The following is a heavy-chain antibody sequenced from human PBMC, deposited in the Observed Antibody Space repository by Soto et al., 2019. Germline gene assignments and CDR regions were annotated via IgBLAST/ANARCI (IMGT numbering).Heavy chain of an antibody. CDR2: VHFSGST. Sequence: KLSEPLSLTYDFSGVPISETHWSWLRQARGQGLEWVGYVHFSGSTTYNPSLAPRLNISFDMSKSHVYLQLTSVTAADTAVYYCARFGAAAAHDDNWGRGVLVTVSS. D-gene: IGHD6-13*01. V-gene: IGHV4-59*01. CDR3: ARFGAAAAHDDN. CDR1: GVPISETH. J-gene: IGHJ4*01.